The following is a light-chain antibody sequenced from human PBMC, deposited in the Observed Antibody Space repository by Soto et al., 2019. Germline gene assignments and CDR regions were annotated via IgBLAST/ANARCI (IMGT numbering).Light chain of an antibody. V-gene: IGKV3-15*01. Sequence: ELVMTQSPATLSVSPGERATLSCRASQSVSSDLAWYQQKPGQAPRLLMYGASARAAGIPARFSGSWSGTEFTLTINSLQSEDSAVYYCQHYQNWHTFGGGTKMEIK. CDR2: GAS. J-gene: IGKJ4*01. CDR1: QSVSSD. CDR3: QHYQNWHT.